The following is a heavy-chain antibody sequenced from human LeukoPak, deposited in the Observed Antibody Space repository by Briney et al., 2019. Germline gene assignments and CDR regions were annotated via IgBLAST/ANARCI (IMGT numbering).Heavy chain of an antibody. CDR3: AREVAAAGTPLDY. V-gene: IGHV4-30-4*01. Sequence: PSETLSLTCTVSGGSISSGDYYWSWIRQPPGKGLEWIGYIYYGGSTYYNPSLKSRVTISVDTSKNQFSLKLSSVTAADTAVYYCAREVAAAGTPLDYWGQGTLVTVSS. J-gene: IGHJ4*02. CDR2: IYYGGST. CDR1: GGSISSGDYY. D-gene: IGHD6-13*01.